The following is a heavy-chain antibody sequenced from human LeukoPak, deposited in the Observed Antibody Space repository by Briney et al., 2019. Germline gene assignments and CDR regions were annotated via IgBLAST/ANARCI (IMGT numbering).Heavy chain of an antibody. V-gene: IGHV3-23*01. CDR2: ISGSGGSK. CDR3: AKDLGGSYPTQFDY. CDR1: GFTFSSYA. J-gene: IGHJ4*02. Sequence: DPGGSLRLSCAASGFTFSSYAMSWVRQAPGKGLEWVSAISGSGGSKYYADSVKGRFTISRDNSKNTLYLQMNSLRAEDTAVYYCAKDLGGSYPTQFDYWGQGTLVTVSS. D-gene: IGHD1-26*01.